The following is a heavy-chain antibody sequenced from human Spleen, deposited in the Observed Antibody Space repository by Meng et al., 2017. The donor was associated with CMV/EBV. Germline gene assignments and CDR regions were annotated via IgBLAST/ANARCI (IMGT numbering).Heavy chain of an antibody. CDR2: IYYSGST. CDR1: GGSISSYY. V-gene: IGHV4-59*08. CDR3: ASVLVYDSSGIDY. D-gene: IGHD3-22*01. J-gene: IGHJ4*02. Sequence: SETLSLTCTVSGGSISSYYWSWIRQPPGKGLEWIGYIYYSGSTNYNPSLKSRVTISVDTSKNQFSLKLSSVTAADTAVYYCASVLVYDSSGIDYWGQGTLVTVSS.